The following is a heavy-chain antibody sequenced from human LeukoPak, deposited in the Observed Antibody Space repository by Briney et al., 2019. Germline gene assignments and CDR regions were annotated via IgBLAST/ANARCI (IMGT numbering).Heavy chain of an antibody. J-gene: IGHJ5*02. Sequence: ASVKVSCKASGYTFTSYGISWVRQAPGQGLEWMGWISAYNGNTNYAQELQGRVTMTTDTSTSTAYMELRSLRSDDTAVYYCARDYGSGIPQSWFDPWGQGTLVTVSS. D-gene: IGHD3-10*01. CDR1: GYTFTSYG. CDR3: ARDYGSGIPQSWFDP. V-gene: IGHV1-18*01. CDR2: ISAYNGNT.